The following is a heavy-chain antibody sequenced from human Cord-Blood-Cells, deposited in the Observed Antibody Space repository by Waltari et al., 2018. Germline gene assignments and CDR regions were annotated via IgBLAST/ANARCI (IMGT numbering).Heavy chain of an antibody. CDR1: GGTFSSYA. Sequence: QVQLVQSGAEVKKPGSSVKVSCKASGGTFSSYAISWVRQAPGQGLGWMGGIIPIFGTANYAQKFQGRVTITADESTSTAYMELSSLRSEDTAVYYCARVPAYYCSGGSCYFDYWGQGTLVTVSS. CDR2: IIPIFGTA. D-gene: IGHD2-15*01. CDR3: ARVPAYYCSGGSCYFDY. V-gene: IGHV1-69*01. J-gene: IGHJ4*02.